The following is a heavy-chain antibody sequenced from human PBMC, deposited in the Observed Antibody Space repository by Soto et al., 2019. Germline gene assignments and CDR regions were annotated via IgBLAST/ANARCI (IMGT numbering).Heavy chain of an antibody. CDR1: GGTFSSYA. CDR3: ARDPIQLWLHDYYYYGMDV. D-gene: IGHD5-18*01. CDR2: IIPIFGTA. Sequence: QVQLVQSGAEVKKPGSSVKVSCKASGGTFSSYAISWVRQAPGQGLEWMGGIIPIFGTANYAQKFQGRDTITADESTSTAYMELSSLRSEDTAVYYCARDPIQLWLHDYYYYGMDVWGQGTTVTVSS. V-gene: IGHV1-69*12. J-gene: IGHJ6*02.